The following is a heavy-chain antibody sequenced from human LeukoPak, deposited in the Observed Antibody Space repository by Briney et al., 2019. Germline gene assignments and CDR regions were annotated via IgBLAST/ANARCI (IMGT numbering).Heavy chain of an antibody. J-gene: IGHJ3*02. Sequence: GGSLRLSCAASGFTFDDYAMHWVRQAPGKGLEWVSGISWNSGSIGYADSVKGRFTISRDNAKNSLYLQMNSLRAEDTALYYCAKDESKGGRIAAAGTEYAFDIWGQGTMVTVSS. V-gene: IGHV3-9*01. CDR2: ISWNSGSI. D-gene: IGHD6-13*01. CDR3: AKDESKGGRIAAAGTEYAFDI. CDR1: GFTFDDYA.